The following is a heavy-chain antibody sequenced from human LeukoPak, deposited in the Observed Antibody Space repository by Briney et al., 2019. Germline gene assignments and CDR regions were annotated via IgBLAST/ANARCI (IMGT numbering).Heavy chain of an antibody. V-gene: IGHV1-18*01. CDR3: ATDKLWQLGPLKFQH. J-gene: IGHJ1*01. CDR2: ISAYNGNT. Sequence: ASVKVSCKASGYTFTSYGISWVRQAPGQGLEWMGWISAYNGNTNYAQKLQGRVTMTTDTSTSTAYMELRSLRSDDTAVYYCATDKLWQLGPLKFQHWGQGTLVTVSS. D-gene: IGHD6-6*01. CDR1: GYTFTSYG.